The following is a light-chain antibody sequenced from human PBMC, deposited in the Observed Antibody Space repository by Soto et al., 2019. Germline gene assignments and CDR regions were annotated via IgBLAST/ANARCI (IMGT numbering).Light chain of an antibody. V-gene: IGKV3-11*01. J-gene: IGKJ1*01. Sequence: EVVMTQSPATLSVSPWEGATLSCRASQGIGDTLAWYQHKPGQTPRLLIYDTSNRATGIPARFSGSGSGTDFTLTISSLEPEDFAVYYCQQRSNWPWTFGQGTKVDIK. CDR2: DTS. CDR1: QGIGDT. CDR3: QQRSNWPWT.